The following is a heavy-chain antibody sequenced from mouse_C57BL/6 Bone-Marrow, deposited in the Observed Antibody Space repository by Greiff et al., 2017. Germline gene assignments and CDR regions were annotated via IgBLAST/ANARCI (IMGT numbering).Heavy chain of an antibody. V-gene: IGHV1-63*01. J-gene: IGHJ3*01. D-gene: IGHD2-1*01. CDR2: IYPGGGYT. Sequence: VQLQQSGAELVRPGTSVKMSCKASGYTFTNYWIGWAKQRPGHGLEWIGDIYPGGGYTKYNEKFKGKATLTADKSSSTAYMQFSSLTSEDSALYYCARHGNYSAWFAYWGQGTLVTVSA. CDR3: ARHGNYSAWFAY. CDR1: GYTFTNYW.